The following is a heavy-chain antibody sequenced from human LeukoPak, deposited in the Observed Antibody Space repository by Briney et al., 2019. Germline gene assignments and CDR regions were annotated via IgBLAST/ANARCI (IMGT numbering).Heavy chain of an antibody. Sequence: SETLSLTCTVSGGSISSSSDYWGWIRQPPGKGLEWIGSIYYSGSTYYNPSLKSRVTISVDTSKNQFSLKLNSVTAADTAVYYCARAGYGDSDFDYWGQGTLVTVSS. CDR2: IYYSGST. CDR1: GGSISSSSDY. V-gene: IGHV4-39*01. J-gene: IGHJ4*02. CDR3: ARAGYGDSDFDY. D-gene: IGHD4-17*01.